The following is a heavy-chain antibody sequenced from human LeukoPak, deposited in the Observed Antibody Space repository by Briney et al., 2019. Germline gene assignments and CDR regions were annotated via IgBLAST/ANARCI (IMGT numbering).Heavy chain of an antibody. V-gene: IGHV5-51*01. Sequence: GESLKISCKGSGYSFTSYWIGWVRQMPGKGLEWMGIIQPRDSETRYSPSFQGQVTMSADKSITTAYLQWTSLKVSDTAMYYCARLKGVVPAAPVDYWGQGTLVTVSS. CDR2: IQPRDSET. D-gene: IGHD2-2*01. J-gene: IGHJ4*02. CDR1: GYSFTSYW. CDR3: ARLKGVVPAAPVDY.